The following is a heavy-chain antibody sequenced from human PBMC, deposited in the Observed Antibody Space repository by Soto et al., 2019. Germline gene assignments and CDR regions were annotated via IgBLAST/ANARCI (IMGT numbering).Heavy chain of an antibody. CDR1: GFTFSIYA. V-gene: IGHV3-23*01. CDR3: AKDLGGTVAPSISAFDY. CDR2: ISGSGGST. Sequence: AGGSLRLSCAASGFTFSIYAMSWVRQAPGKGLEWVSAISGSGGSTYYADSVKGRFTISRDNSKNTLYLQMNSLRAEDTAVYYCAKDLGGTVAPSISAFDYWGQGTLVTVSS. D-gene: IGHD4-4*01. J-gene: IGHJ4*02.